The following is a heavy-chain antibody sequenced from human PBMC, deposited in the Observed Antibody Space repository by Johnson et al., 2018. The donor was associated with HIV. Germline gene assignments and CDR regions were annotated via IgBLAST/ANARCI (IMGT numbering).Heavy chain of an antibody. CDR1: GFTFSDYY. CDR3: VRGHGGPDPYDVSDI. V-gene: IGHV3-30*02. Sequence: QVQLVESGGGLVKPGGSLRLSCAASGFTFSDYYMSWIRQAPGKGLEWVAFIRYDGSNKYYADSVEGRFTIPRDNSKNTLYLQMNSLRTEDTAVYYCVRGHGGPDPYDVSDIWGQGTMVTVSS. D-gene: IGHD4-23*01. CDR2: IRYDGSNK. J-gene: IGHJ3*02.